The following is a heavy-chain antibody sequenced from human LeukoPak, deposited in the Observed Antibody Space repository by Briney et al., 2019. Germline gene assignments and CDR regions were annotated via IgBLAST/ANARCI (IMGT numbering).Heavy chain of an antibody. CDR3: ARLFCGSTSCYHWYFDL. J-gene: IGHJ2*01. D-gene: IGHD2-2*01. Sequence: SETLSLTCAVSGGSITTSTFYWGRIRQPPGKGLEWIGTIYYSGSTYYNPSLKSRVTLSVDTSKNQFSLKLSSVTAADTAVYYCARLFCGSTSCYHWYFDLWGRGTLVTVSS. CDR1: GGSITTSTFY. V-gene: IGHV4-39*01. CDR2: IYYSGST.